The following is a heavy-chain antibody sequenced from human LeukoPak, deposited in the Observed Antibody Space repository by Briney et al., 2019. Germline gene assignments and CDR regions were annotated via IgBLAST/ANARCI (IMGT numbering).Heavy chain of an antibody. J-gene: IGHJ4*02. CDR2: ISYDGSNK. CDR3: AKEGRYYDILTGHFDY. Sequence: GGSLRLSCAASGFTFSSYAMSWVRQAPGKGLEWVAVISYDGSNKYYADSVKGRFTISRDNSKNTLYLQMNSLRAEDTAVYYCAKEGRYYDILTGHFDYWGQGTLVTVSS. V-gene: IGHV3-30*18. CDR1: GFTFSSYA. D-gene: IGHD3-9*01.